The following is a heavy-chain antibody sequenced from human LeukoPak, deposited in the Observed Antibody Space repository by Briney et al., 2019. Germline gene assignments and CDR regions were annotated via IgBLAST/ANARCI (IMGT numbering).Heavy chain of an antibody. Sequence: ASVKVSCKASGYTFTDYYLHWVRQAPGQGLEWMGWINPNSGDTDSAKKFQGRVTMTRDTSISTAYMELSRLRSDDTAVYYCAIVDTAMTVTYYAHDAFDIWGQGTMVTVSS. CDR1: GYTFTDYY. CDR2: INPNSGDT. V-gene: IGHV1-2*02. CDR3: AIVDTAMTVTYYAHDAFDI. J-gene: IGHJ3*02. D-gene: IGHD5-18*01.